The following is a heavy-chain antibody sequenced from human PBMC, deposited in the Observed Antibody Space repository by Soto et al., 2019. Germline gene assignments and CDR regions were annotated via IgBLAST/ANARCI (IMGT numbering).Heavy chain of an antibody. CDR1: GGSISSGGYS. CDR2: IYYSGST. CDR3: ARQGFDDILTGYYTLFYYYGMDV. J-gene: IGHJ6*02. Sequence: PSETLSLTCAVSGGSISSGGYSWSWIRQPPGKGLEWIGSIYYSGSTYYNPSLKSRVTISVDTSKNQFSLKLSSVTAADTAVYYCARQGFDDILTGYYTLFYYYGMDVWGQGTTVTVSS. D-gene: IGHD3-9*01. V-gene: IGHV4-30-2*03.